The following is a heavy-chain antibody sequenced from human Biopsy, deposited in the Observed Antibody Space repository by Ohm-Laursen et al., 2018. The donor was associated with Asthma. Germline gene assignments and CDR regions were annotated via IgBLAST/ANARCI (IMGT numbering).Heavy chain of an antibody. CDR1: SGSGGYMRSGNYY. CDR2: IYYSGTT. D-gene: IGHD6-13*01. Sequence: PGTLSLTCSLSSGSGGYMRSGNYYWGWIRQPPGKGLEWIGSIYYSGTTYYNPSLESRVTVSADTTKNHFSLKLTSVTAADTAVYYCVRGSSSWHHGPFHYYYGLDVWGQGTTATVSS. CDR3: VRGSSSWHHGPFHYYYGLDV. V-gene: IGHV4-39*01. J-gene: IGHJ6*02.